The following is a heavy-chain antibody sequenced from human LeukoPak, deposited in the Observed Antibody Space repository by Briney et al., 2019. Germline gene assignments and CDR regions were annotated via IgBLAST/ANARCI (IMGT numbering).Heavy chain of an antibody. Sequence: SETLSLTCAVSGASISSTNWWSWVRQPPGKGLEWIGEIYHSGIANYNPSLKSRITMSVDKSKNQFSLKLKSVTAADTAVYYCANQRAVVGSPFDYWGQGTLVTVSS. CDR1: GASISSTNW. CDR3: ANQRAVVGSPFDY. J-gene: IGHJ4*02. D-gene: IGHD6-19*01. CDR2: IYHSGIA. V-gene: IGHV4-4*02.